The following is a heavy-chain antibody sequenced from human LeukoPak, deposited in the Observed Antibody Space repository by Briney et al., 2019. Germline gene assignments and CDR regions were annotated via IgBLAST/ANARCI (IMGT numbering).Heavy chain of an antibody. CDR1: GGSFSGYY. V-gene: IGHV4-31*11. J-gene: IGHJ4*02. Sequence: SETLSLTCAVYGGSFSGYYWSWIRQHPGKGLEWIGYIYYSGSTYYNPSLKSRVTISVDTSKNQFSLKLSSVTAADTAVYYCANSRADWGQGTLVTVSS. CDR3: ANSRAD. CDR2: IYYSGST. D-gene: IGHD1-20*01.